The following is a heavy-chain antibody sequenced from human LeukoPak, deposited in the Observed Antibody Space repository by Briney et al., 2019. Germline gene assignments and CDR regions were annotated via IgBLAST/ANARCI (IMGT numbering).Heavy chain of an antibody. CDR2: IIPIFGTA. CDR3: ARVLSLYYFYYMDV. D-gene: IGHD2/OR15-2a*01. Sequence: SVKVSCKASGGTFSSYAISWVRQAPGQGLEWMGGIIPIFGTANYAQKFQGRVTIPADESTRTAYMELSSLRSEDTAVYYCARVLSLYYFYYMDVWGRGTTVTVSS. CDR1: GGTFSSYA. V-gene: IGHV1-69*13. J-gene: IGHJ6*03.